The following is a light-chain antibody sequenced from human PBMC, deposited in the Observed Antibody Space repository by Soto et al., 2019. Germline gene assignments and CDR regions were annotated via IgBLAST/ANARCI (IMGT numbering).Light chain of an antibody. CDR1: QTVLSSY. Sequence: EIVLTQSPGTLSLSPGERVTLSCRASQTVLSSYVAWYQQKPGQAPRLLIYDASNRATGIPARFSGSGSGTDFTLTISSLEPEDFAVYYCQQRSNWPITFGQGTRLEIK. J-gene: IGKJ5*01. V-gene: IGKV3-11*01. CDR3: QQRSNWPIT. CDR2: DAS.